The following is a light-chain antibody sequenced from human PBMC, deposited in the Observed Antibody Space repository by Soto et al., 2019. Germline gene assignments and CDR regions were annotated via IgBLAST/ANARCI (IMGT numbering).Light chain of an antibody. CDR3: PQYNNRSANEGYT. Sequence: EIVMTQSPATLSASLGERATLSCRASQSVSSNLDWYQQKPGQAPRLLIYGASNRATGIPARFSGSGSGTEFSLNISSLKTEDFAVDYAPQYNNRSANEGYTFGQGTKLEIK. CDR2: GAS. CDR1: QSVSSN. V-gene: IGKV3-15*01. J-gene: IGKJ2*01.